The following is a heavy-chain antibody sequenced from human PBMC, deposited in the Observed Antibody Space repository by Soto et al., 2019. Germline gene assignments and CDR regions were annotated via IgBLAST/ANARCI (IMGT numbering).Heavy chain of an antibody. CDR2: ISGSGGST. Sequence: EVQLLESGGGLVQPGGSLRLSCVASGFTFSSYAMRWVRQAPVKGLEWVSAISGSGGSTYYADSVKGRFTISRDNSKITLYLQMNSLRAEDTAVYSCASRGSGSYSDYWGQRTLVTVSS. D-gene: IGHD1-26*01. CDR1: GFTFSSYA. V-gene: IGHV3-23*01. CDR3: ASRGSGSYSDY. J-gene: IGHJ4*02.